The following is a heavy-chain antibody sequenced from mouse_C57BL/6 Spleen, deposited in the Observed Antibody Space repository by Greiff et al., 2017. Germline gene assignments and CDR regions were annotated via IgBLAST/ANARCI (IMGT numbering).Heavy chain of an antibody. Sequence: EVMLVESGPGMVKPSQSLSLTCTVTGYSITSGYDWHWIRHFPGNKLEWMGYISYSGSTNYNPSLKSRITITHDTSKDHFFLKLNSVTTENTATYYCARGAYYGSSYVHFDVWGTGTTVTVSS. CDR2: ISYSGST. V-gene: IGHV3-1*01. D-gene: IGHD1-1*01. CDR1: GYSITSGYD. CDR3: ARGAYYGSSYVHFDV. J-gene: IGHJ1*03.